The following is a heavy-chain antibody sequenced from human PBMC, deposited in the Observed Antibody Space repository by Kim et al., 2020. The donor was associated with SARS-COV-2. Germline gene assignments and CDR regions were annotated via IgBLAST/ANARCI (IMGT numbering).Heavy chain of an antibody. D-gene: IGHD6-13*01. V-gene: IGHV4-39*01. CDR2: IYYSGST. Sequence: SETLSLTCTVSGGSISSSSYYWGWIRQPPGKGLEWIGSIYYSGSTYYNPSLKSRVTISVDTSKNQFSLKLSSVTAADTAVYYCARPLRSSSWGYYFDYWGQGTLVTVSS. CDR3: ARPLRSSSWGYYFDY. J-gene: IGHJ4*02. CDR1: GGSISSSSYY.